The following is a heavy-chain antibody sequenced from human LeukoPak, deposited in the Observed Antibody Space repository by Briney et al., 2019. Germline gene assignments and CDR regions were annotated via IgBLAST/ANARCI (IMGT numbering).Heavy chain of an antibody. CDR3: ARGAYSGYDWGFDY. CDR2: IYYSGST. CDR1: GGSISSYY. V-gene: IGHV4-59*01. J-gene: IGHJ4*02. Sequence: SETLSLTCTVSGGSISSYYWSWIRQPPGKGLEWIGYIYYSGSTNYNPSLKSQVTISVDTSKNQFSLKLSSVTAADTAVYYWARGAYSGYDWGFDYWGQGTLVTVSS. D-gene: IGHD5-12*01.